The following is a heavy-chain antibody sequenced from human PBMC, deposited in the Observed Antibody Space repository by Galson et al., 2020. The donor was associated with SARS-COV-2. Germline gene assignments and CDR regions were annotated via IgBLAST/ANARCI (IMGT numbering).Heavy chain of an antibody. CDR2: ISYDGSNK. Sequence: GESLKISCAASGFTFSSYAMHWVRQAPGKGLEWVAVISYDGSNKYYADSVKGRFTISRDNSKNTLYLQMNSLRAEDTAVYYCASEEGLTTGTIHYYGMDVWGQGTTVTVSS. CDR3: ASEEGLTTGTIHYYGMDV. V-gene: IGHV3-30-3*01. D-gene: IGHD4-17*01. J-gene: IGHJ6*02. CDR1: GFTFSSYA.